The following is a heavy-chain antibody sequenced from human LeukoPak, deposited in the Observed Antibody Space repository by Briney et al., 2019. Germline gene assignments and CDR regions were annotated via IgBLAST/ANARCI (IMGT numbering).Heavy chain of an antibody. Sequence: PGGSLRLSCAASGFTFSSYEMHWVRQAPGKGLEWVSHISPSGNIKYYADSVRGRFTISRDNAKNSLYLQMNSLRAEDTAVYYCARGRWFDPRGQGTLVTVSS. V-gene: IGHV3-48*03. CDR3: ARGRWFDP. J-gene: IGHJ5*02. CDR2: ISPSGNIK. CDR1: GFTFSSYE.